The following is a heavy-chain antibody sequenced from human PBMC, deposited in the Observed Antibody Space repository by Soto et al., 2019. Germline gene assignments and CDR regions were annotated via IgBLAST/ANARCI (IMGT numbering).Heavy chain of an antibody. CDR3: ARDLSRVGSTNACDL. Sequence: QVQLVQSGAAVKKPGSSVKVSCKTSGGTFSSYAISWVRQAPGQGLEGMGWIIPNFGRANYAQKFQGRVTITADKSTSTAYIELSSLRSEDTAVYYCARDLSRVGSTNACDLWGQGTIVTVSS. D-gene: IGHD1-26*01. CDR1: GGTFSSYA. V-gene: IGHV1-69*06. CDR2: IIPNFGRA. J-gene: IGHJ3*01.